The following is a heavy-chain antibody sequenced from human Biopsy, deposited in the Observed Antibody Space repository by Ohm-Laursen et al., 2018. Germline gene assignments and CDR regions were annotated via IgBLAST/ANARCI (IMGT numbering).Heavy chain of an antibody. CDR1: GFAFSYYG. V-gene: IGHV3-33*01. J-gene: IGHJ5*02. CDR3: ARDDDTTGHYMILNH. CDR2: MWSDGINK. D-gene: IGHD3-9*01. Sequence: SLRLSCAAAGFAFSYYGLHWVRQAPGKGLQWVAVMWSDGINKNYADSVKGRFTVSRDNSSNVLYLQMSSLRDEDSAVYYCARDDDTTGHYMILNHWGQGTLVTVSS.